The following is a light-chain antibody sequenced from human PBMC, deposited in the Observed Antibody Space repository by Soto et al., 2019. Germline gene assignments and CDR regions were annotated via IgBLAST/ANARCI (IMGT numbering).Light chain of an antibody. CDR3: SSYTSSSTLVV. Sequence: QSALTQPASVSGSPGQSITISCTGTSSDVGAYNSVSWYQQHQGKAPKLMIYEVSNRPSGVSNRFSGSKSGNTASLTISGLQAEDEADYYCSSYTSSSTLVVFGGGTKLTVL. V-gene: IGLV2-14*01. J-gene: IGLJ2*01. CDR1: SSDVGAYNS. CDR2: EVS.